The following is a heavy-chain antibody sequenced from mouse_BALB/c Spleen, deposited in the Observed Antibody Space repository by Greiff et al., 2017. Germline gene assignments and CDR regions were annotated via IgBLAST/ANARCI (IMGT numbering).Heavy chain of an antibody. CDR3: ARNYCGRSYSAWLAY. D-gene: IGHD1-1*01. CDR1: GFSLTGYG. CDR2: IWGDGST. J-gene: IGHJ3*01. V-gene: IGHV2-6-7*01. Sequence: VKLVESGPGLVAPSQSLSITCTVSGFSLTGYGVNWVRQPPGKGLEWLGMIWGDGSTDYNSALKSRLSISKDNSKSQVFLKMNRLQTDDTARYYCARNYCGRSYSAWLAYWGQGTVVTVSA.